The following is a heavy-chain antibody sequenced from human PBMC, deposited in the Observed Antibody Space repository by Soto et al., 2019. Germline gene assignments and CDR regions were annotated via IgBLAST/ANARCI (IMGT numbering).Heavy chain of an antibody. J-gene: IGHJ3*02. D-gene: IGHD3-22*01. V-gene: IGHV1-18*01. CDR2: ISAYNGNT. Sequence: QVQLVQSGAEVKKPGASVKVSCKASGYTFTTYVISWVRQAPGQGLEWMGWISAYNGNTNYAQKFQGRVTMTTDTSTSRAYMELRSLRSDATAVQYCAREEGGLPDYYYDSSGYPDAFDIWGQGTMVTVSP. CDR1: GYTFTTYV. CDR3: AREEGGLPDYYYDSSGYPDAFDI.